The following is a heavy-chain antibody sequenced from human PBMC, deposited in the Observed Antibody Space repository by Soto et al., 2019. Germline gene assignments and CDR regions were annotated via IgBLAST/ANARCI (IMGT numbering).Heavy chain of an antibody. V-gene: IGHV4-4*02. CDR2: IYHSGST. CDR1: GGSISSSNW. Sequence: PSETLSLTCAVSGGSISSSNWWSWVRQPPGKGLEWIGEIYHSGSTNYNPSLKSRVIISVDKSKNQFSLKLSSVTAADTAVYYCARNLYYLNYYYGMDVWGQGTTVIVSS. J-gene: IGHJ6*02. CDR3: ARNLYYLNYYYGMDV. D-gene: IGHD1-26*01.